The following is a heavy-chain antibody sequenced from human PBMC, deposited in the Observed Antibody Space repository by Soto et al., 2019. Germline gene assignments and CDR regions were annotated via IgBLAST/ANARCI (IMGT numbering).Heavy chain of an antibody. CDR3: ARHCPRGRGTVDY. V-gene: IGHV4-59*08. J-gene: IGHJ4*02. CDR1: GDSISPYY. CDR2: IYYSGTT. Sequence: PSETLSLTCTVSGDSISPYYWSWIRLAPGKGLEWIGYIYYSGTTNYNPSLMSRVTIFVDTSKNQFSLDLSSVTAADMAVYDCARHCPRGRGTVDYWGQGTLVTVSS. D-gene: IGHD2-15*01.